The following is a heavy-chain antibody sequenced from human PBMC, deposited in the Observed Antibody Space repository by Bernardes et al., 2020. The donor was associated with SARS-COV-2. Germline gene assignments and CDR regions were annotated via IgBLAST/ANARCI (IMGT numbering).Heavy chain of an antibody. V-gene: IGHV3-23*01. CDR3: AIPGGD. CDR1: GFPFSSYA. Sequence: GGSLRLSCAASGFPFSSYAMSWVRQSPGKGLDWVSTISGSGGRTYYADSVKGRFTISRDNSKNTLILQMNSLRVDDTAAYYCAIPGGDWGQGTLVTVSS. J-gene: IGHJ4*02. D-gene: IGHD3-16*01. CDR2: ISGSGGRT.